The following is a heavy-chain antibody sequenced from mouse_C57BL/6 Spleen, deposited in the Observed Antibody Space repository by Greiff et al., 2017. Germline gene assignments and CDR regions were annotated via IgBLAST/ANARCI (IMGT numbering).Heavy chain of an antibody. CDR3: ARGIYYGSSYYFDY. D-gene: IGHD1-1*01. CDR1: GFNFKDYY. Sequence: VQLQQSGAELVKPGASVKLSCTASGFNFKDYYMHWVKQRPEQGLEWIGRIDPEDGETKYATTFKDKDTIPADTSSNTAYLQLSSLTSEDTAVYYCARGIYYGSSYYFDYWGQGTTLTVSS. CDR2: IDPEDGET. V-gene: IGHV14-2*01. J-gene: IGHJ2*01.